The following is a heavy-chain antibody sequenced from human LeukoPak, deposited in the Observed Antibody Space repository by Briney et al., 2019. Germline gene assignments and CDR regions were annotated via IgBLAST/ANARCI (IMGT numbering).Heavy chain of an antibody. CDR1: RYTLTELS. D-gene: IGHD3-9*01. CDR3: ATSLRYFDWFTPFDY. Sequence: ASVKVSCKVSRYTLTELSMHWVRQAPGKGLEWMGGFDPEDGETIYAQKFQGRVTMTEDTSTDTAYMELSSLRSEDTAVYYCATSLRYFDWFTPFDYWGQGTLVTVSS. J-gene: IGHJ4*02. CDR2: FDPEDGET. V-gene: IGHV1-24*01.